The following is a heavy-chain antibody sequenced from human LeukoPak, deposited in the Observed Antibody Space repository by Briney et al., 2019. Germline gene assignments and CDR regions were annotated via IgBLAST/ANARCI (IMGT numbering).Heavy chain of an antibody. J-gene: IGHJ3*02. CDR1: GGTFSSYA. Sequence: GASVKVSCKASGGTFSSYAISWVRQAPGQGLEWMGGIIPIFGTANYAQKFQGRVTITADESTSTAYMELSSLRSEDTAVYYCARGPDYGGNKGSGAVDIWGQGTMVTVSS. V-gene: IGHV1-69*13. D-gene: IGHD4-23*01. CDR3: ARGPDYGGNKGSGAVDI. CDR2: IIPIFGTA.